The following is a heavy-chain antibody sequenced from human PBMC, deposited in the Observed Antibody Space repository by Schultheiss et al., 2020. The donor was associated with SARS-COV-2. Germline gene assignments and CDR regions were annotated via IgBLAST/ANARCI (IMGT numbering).Heavy chain of an antibody. CDR2: IIPIFDTA. D-gene: IGHD3-3*01. CDR1: GYTFTAYY. CDR3: ARDRYDFWSGYVSYWYFDL. V-gene: IGHV1-69*13. Sequence: SVKVSCKASGYTFTAYYMHWVRQAPGQGLEWMGGIIPIFDTANYAQKFQGRVTITADESTSTAYMELSSLRSEDTAVYYCARDRYDFWSGYVSYWYFDLWGRGTLVTVSS. J-gene: IGHJ2*01.